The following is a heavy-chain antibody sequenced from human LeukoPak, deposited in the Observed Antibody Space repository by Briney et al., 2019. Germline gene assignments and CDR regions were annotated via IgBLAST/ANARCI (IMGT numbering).Heavy chain of an antibody. D-gene: IGHD1-26*01. CDR3: ARGYSGSYRLDY. CDR2: INSDGSST. J-gene: IGHJ4*02. Sequence: GGSLRLSCAASGFTFSSHWMHWVRQAPGKGLVWVSRINSDGSSTSYADSVKGRFTISRDNAKNTLYLQMSSLRAEDTAVYYCARGYSGSYRLDYWGQGTLVTVSS. CDR1: GFTFSSHW. V-gene: IGHV3-74*01.